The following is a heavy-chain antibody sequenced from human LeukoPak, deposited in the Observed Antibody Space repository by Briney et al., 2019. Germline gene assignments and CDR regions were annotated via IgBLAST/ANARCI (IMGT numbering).Heavy chain of an antibody. CDR1: GYTFTSYG. Sequence: ASVKVSCKASGYTFTSYGISWVRQAPGQGLEWMGWISAYNGNTNYAQKLQGRVTMTTDTSTSTAYMELRSLRSDDTAVYYCARDRLGYSYGSGSFPGFFDYWGQGTLVTVSS. CDR3: ARDRLGYSYGSGSFPGFFDY. J-gene: IGHJ4*02. D-gene: IGHD3-10*01. V-gene: IGHV1-18*04. CDR2: ISAYNGNT.